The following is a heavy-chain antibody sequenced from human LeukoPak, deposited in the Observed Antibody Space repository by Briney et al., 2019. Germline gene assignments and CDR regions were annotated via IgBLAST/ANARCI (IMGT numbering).Heavy chain of an antibody. CDR3: GRGGSSGVDY. V-gene: IGHV1-3*04. D-gene: IGHD2-15*01. J-gene: IGHJ4*02. Sequence: ASVKVSCKTSGYTFTDNALHWVRQAPGQRLEWMGWIRTDSGDTKYSQKFEGRVTLTRDTSASTVYVELNSLRSEDTAVYYCGRGGSSGVDYWGQGTLVTVSS. CDR2: IRTDSGDT. CDR1: GYTFTDNA.